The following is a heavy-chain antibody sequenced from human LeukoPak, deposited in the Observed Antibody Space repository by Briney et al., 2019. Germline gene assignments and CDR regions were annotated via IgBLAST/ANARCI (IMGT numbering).Heavy chain of an antibody. J-gene: IGHJ4*02. Sequence: SDPLSLTCTVSVGSLSSLHWHWVRQPAGKGLEWLGGIDTSGCTRYNSSLKSRVTISVDTSMNQFSQKLSSVTAADTAVYYCARDVGGYNYGYSLDYWGQGTVVCVSS. CDR2: IDTSGCT. D-gene: IGHD5-18*01. CDR1: VGSLSSLH. CDR3: ARDVGGYNYGYSLDY. V-gene: IGHV4-4*07.